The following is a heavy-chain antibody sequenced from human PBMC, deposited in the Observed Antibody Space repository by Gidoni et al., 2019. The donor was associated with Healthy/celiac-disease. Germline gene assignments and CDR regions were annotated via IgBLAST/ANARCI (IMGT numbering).Heavy chain of an antibody. V-gene: IGHV3-30*18. J-gene: IGHJ4*02. D-gene: IGHD6-6*01. CDR2: ISYDGSNK. CDR3: AKDPSQLLLYYFDY. Sequence: QVQLVESGGGVVQPGRSLRLSCAASGFTFSSYGMHWVRQAPGKGLGWVAVISYDGSNKYYADSVKGRFTISRDNSKNTLYLQMNSLRAEDTAVYYCAKDPSQLLLYYFDYWGQGTLVTVSS. CDR1: GFTFSSYG.